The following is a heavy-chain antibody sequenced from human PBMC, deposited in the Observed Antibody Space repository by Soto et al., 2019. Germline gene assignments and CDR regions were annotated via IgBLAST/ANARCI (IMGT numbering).Heavy chain of an antibody. Sequence: PGASLKISCNGSGYKFTSYWITWLRQMPGKGLEWMGRIDPSDSSSNYSPSFQGHVTISADKSITTAYLQWSSLGASDTAMYYCARPAFVKYYLDTGDSYRNCFGPWGQGTLVTVSS. CDR2: IDPSDSSS. CDR1: GYKFTSYW. V-gene: IGHV5-10-1*01. CDR3: ARPAFVKYYLDTGDSYRNCFGP. J-gene: IGHJ5*02. D-gene: IGHD2-21*01.